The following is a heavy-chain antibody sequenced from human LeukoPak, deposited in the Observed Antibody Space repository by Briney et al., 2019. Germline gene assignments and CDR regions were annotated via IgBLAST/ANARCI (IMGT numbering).Heavy chain of an antibody. CDR3: ARDLPKYSSGWYEKNDAFDV. V-gene: IGHV1-46*01. CDR2: INPSGGST. Sequence: ASVKVSCKASGYTFTSYYMHWVRQAPGQGLEWMGIINPSGGSTSYAQKFQGRVTMTRDTSTSTVYMELSSLRSEDTAVYYCARDLPKYSSGWYEKNDAFDVWGQGTMVTVSS. J-gene: IGHJ3*01. D-gene: IGHD6-19*01. CDR1: GYTFTSYY.